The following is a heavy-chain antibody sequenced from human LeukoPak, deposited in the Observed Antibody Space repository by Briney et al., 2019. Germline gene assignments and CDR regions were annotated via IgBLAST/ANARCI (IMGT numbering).Heavy chain of an antibody. CDR3: ARGLTRIAAAGTPWVR. CDR1: GGSFSGYY. V-gene: IGHV4-34*01. D-gene: IGHD6-13*01. J-gene: IGHJ1*01. CDR2: IKQSGNT. Sequence: SETLSLTCAVYGGSFSGYYWSWIRQPPGKGLEWIGEIKQSGNTYYNPSLESRVTISVDTSKNQFSLNLTSVTAADTAVYYCARGLTRIAAAGTPWVRWGQGTLVTVSS.